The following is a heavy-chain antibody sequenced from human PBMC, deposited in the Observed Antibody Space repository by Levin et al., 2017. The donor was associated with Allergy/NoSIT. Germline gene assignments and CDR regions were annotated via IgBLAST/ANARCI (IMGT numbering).Heavy chain of an antibody. Sequence: GGSLRLSCAASGFTFSSYAMHWVRQAPGKGLEYVSAISSNGGSTYYANSVKGRFTISRDNSKNTLYLQMGSLRAEDMAVYYCARTTPYYYDSSGYSRAFDIWGQGTMVTVSS. CDR1: GFTFSSYA. CDR3: ARTTPYYYDSSGYSRAFDI. D-gene: IGHD3-22*01. J-gene: IGHJ3*02. CDR2: ISSNGGST. V-gene: IGHV3-64*01.